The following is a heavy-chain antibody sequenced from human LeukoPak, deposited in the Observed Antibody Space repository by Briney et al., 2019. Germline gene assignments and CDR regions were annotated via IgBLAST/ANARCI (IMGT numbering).Heavy chain of an antibody. Sequence: GGSLRLSCAASGFTFSSYWMSWVRQAPGKGLEWVANIKQDGGEIYYVDSAKGRFTISRDNAKNSLSLQMNSLRAEDTAVYYYARDKVVGATHFDYWGQGTLVTVSS. J-gene: IGHJ4*02. CDR1: GFTFSSYW. D-gene: IGHD1-26*01. V-gene: IGHV3-7*01. CDR2: IKQDGGEI. CDR3: ARDKVVGATHFDY.